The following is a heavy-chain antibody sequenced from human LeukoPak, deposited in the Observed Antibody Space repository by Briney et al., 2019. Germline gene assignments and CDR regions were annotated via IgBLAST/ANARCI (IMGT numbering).Heavy chain of an antibody. Sequence: PGGSLRFSCAASGFTFSSYAMHWVRQAPGKGLEWVAVISYDGSNKYYADSVKGRFTISRDNAKNSLYLQMNSLRAEDTAVYYCARDWRTGVWGKGTTVTVSS. CDR2: ISYDGSNK. D-gene: IGHD3-3*01. V-gene: IGHV3-30-3*01. J-gene: IGHJ6*04. CDR3: ARDWRTGV. CDR1: GFTFSSYA.